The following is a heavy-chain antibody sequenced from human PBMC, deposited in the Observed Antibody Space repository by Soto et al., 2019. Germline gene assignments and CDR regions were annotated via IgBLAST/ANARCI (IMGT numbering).Heavy chain of an antibody. D-gene: IGHD6-25*01. CDR3: AKEGRQRLTYYYYGMDV. Sequence: GGSLRLSCAASGFSFSSYGMHWVRQDPGQGPEWVAVISYDGSKETYADSVKGRFTISRDNSKNTLYLQMNSLRVEDTALYYCAKEGRQRLTYYYYGMDVWGQGTSVTVSS. CDR2: ISYDGSKE. J-gene: IGHJ6*02. CDR1: GFSFSSYG. V-gene: IGHV3-30*18.